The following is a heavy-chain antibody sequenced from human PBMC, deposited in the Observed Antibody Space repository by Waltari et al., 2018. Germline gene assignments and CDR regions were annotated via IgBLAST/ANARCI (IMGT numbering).Heavy chain of an antibody. Sequence: QVQLVQSGAEVKKPGSSVKVSCKASGGTFSSYAISWVRQAPGQGLEWMGGIIPIFGTANYAQKFQGRVTITTDESTSTAYMELSSLRSEDTAVYYCARTGGYYDFWSGYNLDYWGQGTLVTVSS. CDR1: GGTFSSYA. D-gene: IGHD3-3*01. CDR3: ARTGGYYDFWSGYNLDY. CDR2: IIPIFGTA. V-gene: IGHV1-69*05. J-gene: IGHJ4*02.